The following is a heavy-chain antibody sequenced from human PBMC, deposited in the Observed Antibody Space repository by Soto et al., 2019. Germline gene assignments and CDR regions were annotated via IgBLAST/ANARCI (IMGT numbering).Heavy chain of an antibody. CDR2: IYWDDDE. Sequence: ITMKESGPTLVKPTQTLTLTCTFSGFSLSTSGVGVGWVRQPPGKALEWLAFIYWDDDERYTASLKSSLTVTKDTSKNQVVLTMTNIDPVDTATYYCVHRVLAGHQIDYWGQGIRVTVSS. CDR3: VHRVLAGHQIDY. CDR1: GFSLSTSGVG. V-gene: IGHV2-5*02. J-gene: IGHJ4*02. D-gene: IGHD2-15*01.